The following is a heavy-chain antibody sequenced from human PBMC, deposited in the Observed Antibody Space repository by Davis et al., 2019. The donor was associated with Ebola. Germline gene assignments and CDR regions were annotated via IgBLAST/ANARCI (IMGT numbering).Heavy chain of an antibody. CDR1: LYTFPGSY. V-gene: IGHV1-2*04. CDR3: ARVARGYSHDYYYYYRDV. D-gene: IGHD5-18*01. Sequence: SVPVSCLASLYTFPGSYLLCVRHAPAQALVGMGWINPNSGGTNYAEKFQGWVTMTRDPSISTAYMELRRLRSDDTAVYYCARVARGYSHDYYYYYRDVWGKGTTVTVSS. J-gene: IGHJ6*03. CDR2: INPNSGGT.